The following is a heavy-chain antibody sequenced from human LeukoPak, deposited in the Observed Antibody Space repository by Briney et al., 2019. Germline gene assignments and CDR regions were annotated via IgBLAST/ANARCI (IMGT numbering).Heavy chain of an antibody. CDR2: VGGSGRYP. CDR3: AKGGLSRNDAFDI. D-gene: IGHD3-10*01. CDR1: GFTFSSYA. J-gene: IGHJ3*02. V-gene: IGHV3-23*01. Sequence: GGSLRLSCAASGFTFSSYAMSWVRQAPGKGLEWVSGVGGSGRYPHSADSVKGRFNISRDNSKNTLYLQMNSLRVEDTALYYCAKGGLSRNDAFDIWGQGTMVTVSS.